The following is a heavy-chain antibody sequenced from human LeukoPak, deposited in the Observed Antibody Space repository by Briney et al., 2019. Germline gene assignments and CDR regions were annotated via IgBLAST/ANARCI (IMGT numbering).Heavy chain of an antibody. Sequence: GGSLRLSCAASGFTFSSYSMNWVRQAPGKGLEWVSSISSSSSYIYYADSVKGRFTISRDNAKNSLYLQMNSLRAEDTAVYYCAKAPTGGYSSGYYNYWGQGTLVTVSS. D-gene: IGHD3-22*01. V-gene: IGHV3-21*04. CDR1: GFTFSSYS. CDR3: AKAPTGGYSSGYYNY. J-gene: IGHJ4*02. CDR2: ISSSSSYI.